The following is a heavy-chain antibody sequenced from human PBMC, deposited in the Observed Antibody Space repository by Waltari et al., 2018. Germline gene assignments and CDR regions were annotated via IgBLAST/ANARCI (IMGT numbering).Heavy chain of an antibody. D-gene: IGHD7-27*01. J-gene: IGHJ6*03. CDR2: IIPMFGIP. Sequence: QLVQSGAAVKTPRSSVTVSCKASGDSFGGYGVSWVRLAPGQGLEWMGVIIPMFGIPEYSQKFQDRLTITADESTNTAYMELSGLSSEDTAIYYCARHELGISQYYYNMYVWGQGTTVTISS. V-gene: IGHV1-69*12. CDR1: GDSFGGYG. CDR3: ARHELGISQYYYNMYV.